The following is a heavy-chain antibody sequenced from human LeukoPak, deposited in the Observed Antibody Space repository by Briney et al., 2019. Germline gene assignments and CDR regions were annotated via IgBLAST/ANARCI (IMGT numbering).Heavy chain of an antibody. CDR3: ARGKTFEVVNYFDY. CDR2: IYYSGST. Sequence: PSETLSLTCTVSGGSVSSGSYYWGWIRQPPGKGLEWIGSIYYSGSTYYNPSLKSRITISLDTSKNQFSLKLSSVTAADTAVYYCARGKTFEVVNYFDYWGQGTLDTVSS. V-gene: IGHV4-39*07. D-gene: IGHD3-3*01. J-gene: IGHJ4*02. CDR1: GGSVSSGSYY.